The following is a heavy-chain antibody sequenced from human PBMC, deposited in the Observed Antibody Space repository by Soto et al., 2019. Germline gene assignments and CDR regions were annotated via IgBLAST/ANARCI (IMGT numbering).Heavy chain of an antibody. V-gene: IGHV6-1*01. J-gene: IGHJ4*02. CDR3: ARTLALSPFYDY. CDR1: GYSVSSYSAA. Sequence: SHTLSLTCAISGYSVSSYSAALNWIRQSPSRGLEWLGRTFYRSKWSYEYAASVKSRITIHPDTSKNQFSLQLNSVTPEDTAVYYCARTLALSPFYDYWGQGTLVTVSS. CDR2: TFYRSKWSY. D-gene: IGHD3-16*01.